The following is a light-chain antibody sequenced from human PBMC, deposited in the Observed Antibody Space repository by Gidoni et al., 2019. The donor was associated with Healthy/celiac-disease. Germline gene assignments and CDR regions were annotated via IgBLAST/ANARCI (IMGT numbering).Light chain of an antibody. CDR1: QSVSSN. CDR2: GAS. CDR3: QQYNNWLRLT. Sequence: EIVMTQSPATLSVSPGERATLSCSASQSVSSNLAWYQQKPGQAPRLLIYGASTRATGIPARFSGSGSGTEFTLTISSLQSEDFAVYYCQQYNNWLRLTFGGGTKVEIK. J-gene: IGKJ4*01. V-gene: IGKV3-15*01.